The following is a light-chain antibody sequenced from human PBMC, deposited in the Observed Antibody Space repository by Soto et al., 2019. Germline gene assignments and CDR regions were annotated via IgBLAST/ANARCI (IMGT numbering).Light chain of an antibody. CDR3: LLYTASSTFV. CDR2: QVS. Sequence: QSVLTQPASVSGSPGQSITISCTGTSSDIGAYNSVSWYQHHPGKAPKLIVFQVSFRPSAVSDRFSGSKSDNTASLTISGLQTEDEADYYCLLYTASSTFVFGTGTKVTVL. V-gene: IGLV2-14*01. CDR1: SSDIGAYNS. J-gene: IGLJ1*01.